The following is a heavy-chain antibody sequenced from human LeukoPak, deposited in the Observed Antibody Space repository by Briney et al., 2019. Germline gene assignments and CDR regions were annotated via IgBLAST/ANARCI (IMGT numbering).Heavy chain of an antibody. CDR1: GYSFTSQG. CDR2: INTHSGNP. V-gene: IGHV7-4-1*02. D-gene: IGHD1-26*01. CDR3: AKEILGFDL. Sequence: GASVKVSCKASGYSFTSQGMNWVRQAPGQGLEWMGWINTHSGNPTYAQGFTGRFVFSLDASVSTAYLQISSLKAEDTAIYYCAKEILGFDLWGQGTMVTVSS. J-gene: IGHJ3*01.